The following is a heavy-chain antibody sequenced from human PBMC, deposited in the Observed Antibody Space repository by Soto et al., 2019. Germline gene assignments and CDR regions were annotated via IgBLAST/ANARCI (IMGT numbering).Heavy chain of an antibody. Sequence: TLSLTCTVSGGSVSSGSYYWSWIRQPPGKGLEWIGYIYYSGSTNYNPSLKSRVTISVDTSKNQFSLKLSSVTAADTAVYYCASATYYYDSSGYYFFPWGQGTLVTVSS. CDR2: IYYSGST. CDR3: ASATYYYDSSGYYFFP. J-gene: IGHJ5*02. D-gene: IGHD3-22*01. CDR1: GGSVSSGSYY. V-gene: IGHV4-61*01.